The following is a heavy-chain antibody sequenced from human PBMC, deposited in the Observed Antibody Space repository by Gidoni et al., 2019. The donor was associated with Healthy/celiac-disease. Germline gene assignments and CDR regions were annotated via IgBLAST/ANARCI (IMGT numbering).Heavy chain of an antibody. CDR1: GYSFTSYW. Sequence: EVQLVQSGAEVKKPGESLKISCKGSGYSFTSYWIGWVRQMPGKGLEWMGIIYPGDSDTRYSPSFQGQVTISADKSISTAYLQWSSLKASDTAMYYCARRDYYDSSGPGDAFDIWGQGTMVTVSS. D-gene: IGHD3-22*01. V-gene: IGHV5-51*01. CDR2: IYPGDSDT. J-gene: IGHJ3*02. CDR3: ARRDYYDSSGPGDAFDI.